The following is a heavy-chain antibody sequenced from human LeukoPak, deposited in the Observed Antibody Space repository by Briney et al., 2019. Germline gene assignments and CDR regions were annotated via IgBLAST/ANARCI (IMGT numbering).Heavy chain of an antibody. CDR2: IKQDGSEK. CDR1: GFTFSSYW. D-gene: IGHD3-22*01. J-gene: IGHJ4*02. Sequence: PGGSLRLSCAASGFTFSSYWMSWVRQAPGKGLEWVANIKQDGSEKYYVHSVKGRFTISRDNAKNSLYLQMNSLRAEDTAVYYCARDSVHGYYDSSGYSTLFDYWGQGTLVTVSS. V-gene: IGHV3-7*01. CDR3: ARDSVHGYYDSSGYSTLFDY.